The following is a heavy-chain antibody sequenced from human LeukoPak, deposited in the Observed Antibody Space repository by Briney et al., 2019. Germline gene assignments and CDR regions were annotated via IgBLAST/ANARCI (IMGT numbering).Heavy chain of an antibody. CDR3: ARVPVWEPLNPFDL. Sequence: GASVKVSCKASGYTFTGYYIHWVRQASGQGLEWMAWINPNSGATKNAQKFQGRVTMTTDTSISTAYMELTRLTSDDTAVYYCARVPVWEPLNPFDLWGQGTLVTVSS. CDR2: INPNSGAT. V-gene: IGHV1-2*02. CDR1: GYTFTGYY. D-gene: IGHD1-26*01. J-gene: IGHJ5*02.